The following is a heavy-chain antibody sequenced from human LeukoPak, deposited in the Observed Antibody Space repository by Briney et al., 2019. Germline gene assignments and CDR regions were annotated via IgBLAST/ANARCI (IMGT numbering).Heavy chain of an antibody. V-gene: IGHV3-23*01. Sequence: GGSLRLSCAASGFTFSSYAMSWVRQAPGKGLEWVSAISGSGGSTYYADSVKGRFTISRDNSKNTLYLQMNSLRAEDTAVYYCAKSVAIYFYYGLDVWGQGTTVTVSS. CDR2: ISGSGGST. J-gene: IGHJ6*02. D-gene: IGHD3-3*01. CDR3: AKSVAIYFYYGLDV. CDR1: GFTFSSYA.